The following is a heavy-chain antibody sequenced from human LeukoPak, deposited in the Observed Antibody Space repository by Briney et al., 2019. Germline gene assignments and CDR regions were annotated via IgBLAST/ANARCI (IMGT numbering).Heavy chain of an antibody. Sequence: SETLSLTCTVSVYSISSGYYWGSIRQPPGKGLEWIGSIYHSGSTYYNPSLKSRVTISVDTSKNQFSLKLSSVTAADTAVYYCARTKLGMGVDYWGQGTLVTVSS. CDR3: ARTKLGMGVDY. J-gene: IGHJ4*02. CDR1: VYSISSGYY. D-gene: IGHD7-27*01. V-gene: IGHV4-38-2*02. CDR2: IYHSGST.